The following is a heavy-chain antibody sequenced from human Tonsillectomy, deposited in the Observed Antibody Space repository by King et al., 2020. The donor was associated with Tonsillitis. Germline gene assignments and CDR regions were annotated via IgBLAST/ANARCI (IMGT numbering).Heavy chain of an antibody. J-gene: IGHJ6*03. CDR3: GQTTYYSYRDV. CDR2: IRSKAYGGTT. D-gene: IGHD1-14*01. Sequence: VQLVESGGGLVQPGRSLRLSCTASGFTFGDYAMSWVRQAPGKGLEWVGFIRSKAYGGTTEYAAPVKGRFTISREDSKSIAYLQMNSLKTEDTAVYYCGQTTYYSYRDVWGEGTTVTVSS. V-gene: IGHV3-49*04. CDR1: GFTFGDYA.